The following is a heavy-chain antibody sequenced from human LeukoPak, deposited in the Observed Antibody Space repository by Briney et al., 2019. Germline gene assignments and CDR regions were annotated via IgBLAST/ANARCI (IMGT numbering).Heavy chain of an antibody. CDR1: GYTITAYY. D-gene: IGHD3-10*02. CDR2: IDPNSWCT. J-gene: IGHJ5*02. V-gene: IGHV1-2*02. CDR3: ARALGSGTYNHWFDP. Sequence: ASVKVSCKSSGYTITAYYMHWVRQAPGQGLEWMGWIDPNSWCTNYAQRFQGRVTMTRDTSINTASMELSRLRSDDTAVYYCARALGSGTYNHWFDPWGQGTLVTVSS.